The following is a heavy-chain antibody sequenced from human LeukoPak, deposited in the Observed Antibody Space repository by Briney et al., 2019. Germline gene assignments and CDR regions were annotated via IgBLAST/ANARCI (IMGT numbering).Heavy chain of an antibody. D-gene: IGHD3-22*01. CDR2: ISGSGGST. CDR1: GFTFSSYA. Sequence: GGSLRLSSAASGFTFSSYAMSWVRQAPGKGLEWVSAISGSGGSTYYADSVKGRFTISRDNSKNTLYLQMNSLRAEDTAVYYCAKDGYYYDSSGYYGPWGQGTLVTVSS. J-gene: IGHJ5*02. V-gene: IGHV3-23*01. CDR3: AKDGYYYDSSGYYGP.